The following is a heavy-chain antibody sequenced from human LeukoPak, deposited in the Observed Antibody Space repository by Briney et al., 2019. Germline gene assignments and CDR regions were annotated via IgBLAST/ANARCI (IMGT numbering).Heavy chain of an antibody. CDR1: GYTFTSYY. J-gene: IGHJ4*02. CDR3: ARDPQWLRMFDY. V-gene: IGHV1-46*01. CDR2: INPSGGST. D-gene: IGHD5-12*01. Sequence: GASVKVSCKASGYTFTSYYMHWVRQAPGQGLEWIGIINPSGGSTSYAQKFQGRVTMTRDTSTSTVYMELSSLRSEDTAVYYCARDPQWLRMFDYWGQGTLVTVSS.